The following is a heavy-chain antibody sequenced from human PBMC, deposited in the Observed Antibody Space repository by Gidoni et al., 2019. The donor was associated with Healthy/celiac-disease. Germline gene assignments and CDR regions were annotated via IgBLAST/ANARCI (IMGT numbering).Heavy chain of an antibody. CDR1: A. Sequence: AISWVRQAPGQGLEWLGGIIPIFGTANYAQKFQGRVTITADESTSTAYMELSSLRSEDTAVYYCARLYGDDYGGNEGYWGQGTLVTVSS. J-gene: IGHJ4*02. D-gene: IGHD4-17*01. CDR3: ARLYGDDYGGNEGY. V-gene: IGHV1-69*01. CDR2: IIPIFGTA.